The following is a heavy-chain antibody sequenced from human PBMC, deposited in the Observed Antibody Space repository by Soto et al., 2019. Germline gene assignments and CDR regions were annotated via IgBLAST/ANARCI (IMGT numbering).Heavy chain of an antibody. CDR1: GFTFSSYN. V-gene: IGHV3-64*02. Sequence: EVQLVESGEGLVQPGGSLRLSCAASGFTFSSYNIHWIRQAPGKGLEFVSAISRSGDRTYYADSVKGRFTITRDNSKNTVWLQMGSLRAEDMAVYYCARASCSSGQCYYFDYWGRGALVYVSS. CDR3: ARASCSSGQCYYFDY. J-gene: IGHJ4*02. CDR2: ISRSGDRT. D-gene: IGHD2-15*01.